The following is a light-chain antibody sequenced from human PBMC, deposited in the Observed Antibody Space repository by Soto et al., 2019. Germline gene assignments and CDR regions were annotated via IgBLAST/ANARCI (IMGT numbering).Light chain of an antibody. J-gene: IGKJ1*01. V-gene: IGKV1-6*01. Sequence: AIQMTQSPSSLSASVGDSVTITCRASQGIGYDLGWYQLKPGKAPKLLIYAPSTLQSGVPPRFSVSGSGIYFTLHISSLQPEDCATYYCLQADSLPWPFGPGTKVEVK. CDR1: QGIGYD. CDR2: APS. CDR3: LQADSLPWP.